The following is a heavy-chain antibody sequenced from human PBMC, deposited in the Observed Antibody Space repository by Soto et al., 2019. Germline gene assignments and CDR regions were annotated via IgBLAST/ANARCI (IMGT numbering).Heavy chain of an antibody. CDR1: GGTFSSYA. Sequence: SVKVSCKASGGTFSSYAISWVRQAPGQGLEWMGGIIPIFGTANYAQKFQGRVTITADESTSTAYMELSSLRSEDTAVYYCARGIRDGYNPFFDYWGQGTLVTVSS. D-gene: IGHD5-12*01. CDR2: IIPIFGTA. J-gene: IGHJ4*02. CDR3: ARGIRDGYNPFFDY. V-gene: IGHV1-69*13.